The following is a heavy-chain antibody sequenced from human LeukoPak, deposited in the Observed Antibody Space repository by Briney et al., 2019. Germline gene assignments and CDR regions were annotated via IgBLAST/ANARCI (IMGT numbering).Heavy chain of an antibody. D-gene: IGHD3-3*01. J-gene: IGHJ4*02. Sequence: SETLSLTCAVYGGSFSGYYWTWIRQPPGKGLEWIGEINHGGRTNYNPSLKSRVSISLDTSKNQFSLKLSSVTAADTAVYYCAKGGDDFWSGSNYWGQGTLVTVSS. V-gene: IGHV4-34*01. CDR3: AKGGDDFWSGSNY. CDR1: GGSFSGYY. CDR2: INHGGRT.